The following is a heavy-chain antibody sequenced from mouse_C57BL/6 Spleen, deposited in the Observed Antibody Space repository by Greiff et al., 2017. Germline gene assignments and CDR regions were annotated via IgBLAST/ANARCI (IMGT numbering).Heavy chain of an antibody. CDR2: IHPSDSDT. V-gene: IGHV1-74*01. J-gene: IGHJ2*01. CDR1: GYTFTSYW. D-gene: IGHD1-1*01. Sequence: QVQLQQPGAELVKPGASVKVSCKASGYTFTSYWMHWVKQRPGQGLEWIGRIHPSDSDTNYNQKFKGKATLTVDKSSSTAYMQLSSLTSEDSAFYYCASSITTPYYFDYWGQGTTLTVSS. CDR3: ASSITTPYYFDY.